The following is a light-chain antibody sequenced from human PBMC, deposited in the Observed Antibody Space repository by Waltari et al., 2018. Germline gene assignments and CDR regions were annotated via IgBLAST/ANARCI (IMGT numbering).Light chain of an antibody. V-gene: IGKV3-11*01. CDR1: QSIDNY. CDR2: DAS. J-gene: IGKJ4*01. CDR3: HQRSNWPLT. Sequence: EIVFTQSPATLSLSPGERATLSCRASQSIDNYLAWYQQKPGQVPRLLIYDASNRATGIPARFSGSRSGADFTIIISSLEPEDFAVYYCHQRSNWPLTFGGGTKVEIK.